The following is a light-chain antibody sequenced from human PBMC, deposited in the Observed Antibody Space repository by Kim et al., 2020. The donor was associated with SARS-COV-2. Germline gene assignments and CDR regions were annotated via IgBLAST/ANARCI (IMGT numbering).Light chain of an antibody. J-gene: IGLJ2*01. Sequence: QPVLTQSPSASASLGASVKLTCTLSSGHSSYAIAWHQQQPEKGPRYLMKLYSDGRHNKGVGIPDRFSGSSSGAERYLTISSLQSDDEADYYCQTWGTGSVVFGAGTQLTVL. CDR3: QTWGTGSVV. CDR2: LYSDGRH. V-gene: IGLV4-69*01. CDR1: SGHSSYA.